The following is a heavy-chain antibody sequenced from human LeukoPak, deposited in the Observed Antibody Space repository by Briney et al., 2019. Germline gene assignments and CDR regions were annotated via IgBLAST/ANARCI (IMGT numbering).Heavy chain of an antibody. Sequence: ASVKVSCKASGYTFTSYYMHWVRQAPGQGLEWMGGIIPIFGTANYAQKFQGRVTITADKSTSTAYMELSRLRSEDTAVYYCASRGGGVVPAAPYYFDYWGQGTLVTVSS. CDR1: GYTFTSYY. CDR2: IIPIFGTA. CDR3: ASRGGGVVPAAPYYFDY. D-gene: IGHD2-2*01. J-gene: IGHJ4*02. V-gene: IGHV1-69*06.